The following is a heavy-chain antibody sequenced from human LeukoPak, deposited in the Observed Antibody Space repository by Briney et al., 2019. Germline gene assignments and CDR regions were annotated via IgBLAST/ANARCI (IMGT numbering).Heavy chain of an antibody. CDR1: GFSFSTYW. Sequence: PGGSLRLSCAASGFSFSTYWMHWVRQAPGKGLVWVSRINGDGSSTSYGDSVKGQFTVSRDNAKNTLYLQMNGLRVEDTAVYYCARALGDIRGQGTLVTVSS. CDR2: INGDGSST. V-gene: IGHV3-74*01. J-gene: IGHJ4*02. CDR3: ARALGDI.